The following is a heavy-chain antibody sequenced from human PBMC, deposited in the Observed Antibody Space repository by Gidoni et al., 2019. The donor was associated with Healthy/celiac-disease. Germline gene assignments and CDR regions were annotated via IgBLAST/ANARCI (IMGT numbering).Heavy chain of an antibody. Sequence: QVQLQESGPGLVKPSETLSLTCTVSVCSISSYYWSWIRQPPGKGLEWIGYIYYSGSTNYNPSRKSRVTISVDTSKNQFSLKLSSVTAADTAVYYCARGDGDPESVRYWGQGTLVTVSS. CDR1: VCSISSYY. J-gene: IGHJ4*02. V-gene: IGHV4-59*01. D-gene: IGHD4-17*01. CDR2: IYYSGST. CDR3: ARGDGDPESVRY.